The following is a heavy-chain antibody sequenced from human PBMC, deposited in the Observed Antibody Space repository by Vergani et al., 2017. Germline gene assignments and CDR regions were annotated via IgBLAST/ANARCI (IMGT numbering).Heavy chain of an antibody. CDR1: GASIDSFY. D-gene: IGHD4-23*01. CDR3: ARGFGGEWYFDL. Sequence: VLLQESGPGLARPSETLSLKCSVSGASIDSFYWGWIRQSPGQGLEWIGYVFRNGNVNYNPSFNFRVAIDPSNNELSLRVTSVTAADTAVYYCARGFGGEWYFDLWGRGATVTVSS. V-gene: IGHV4-4*08. CDR2: VFRNGNV. J-gene: IGHJ2*01.